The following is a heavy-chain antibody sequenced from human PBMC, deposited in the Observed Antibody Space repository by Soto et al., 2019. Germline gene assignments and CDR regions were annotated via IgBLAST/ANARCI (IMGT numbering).Heavy chain of an antibody. J-gene: IGHJ6*02. Sequence: ASVKVSCKASDYTFNDYGISWVRQAPGQGLEWMGWISAYNGNTNYAQKLQDRVTMTTDTSTSTAYMEVRSLRSDDTAVYYCARGYGNYPHYYFGMDAWGQGTTVTVSS. D-gene: IGHD4-4*01. CDR2: ISAYNGNT. CDR1: DYTFNDYG. V-gene: IGHV1-18*04. CDR3: ARGYGNYPHYYFGMDA.